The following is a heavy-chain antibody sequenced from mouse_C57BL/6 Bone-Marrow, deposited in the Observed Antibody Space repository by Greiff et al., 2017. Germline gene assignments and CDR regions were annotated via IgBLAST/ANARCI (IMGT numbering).Heavy chain of an antibody. CDR3: TRQVTTVLATKYCEV. D-gene: IGHD1-1*01. V-gene: IGHV5-9*01. J-gene: IGHJ1*03. CDR2: ISGGGGNI. Sequence: VQLKESGRGLVQPARSLSLTCAASGFSFSSYTMSWVRQTPEKRLQWVAAISGGGGNIYNPDSVKDRVTITRDKDKNNLYRQRSILMSEDTVLYDCTRQVTTVLATKYCEVRGTGTTVTVSS. CDR1: GFSFSSYT.